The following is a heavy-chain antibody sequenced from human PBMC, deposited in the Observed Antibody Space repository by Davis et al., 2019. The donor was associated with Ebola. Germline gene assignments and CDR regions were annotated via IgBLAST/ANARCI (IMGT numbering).Heavy chain of an antibody. Sequence: GESLKISCAASGFTFSLHTMNWVRHTPGKGLEWVSFITSSGSYIYYADSVKGRFTISRDNAKNSLYLQMNSLRAEDTAVYYCARVNYYDGEEKSMDVWGQGTTVTVSS. V-gene: IGHV3-21*01. D-gene: IGHD3-22*01. CDR1: GFTFSLHT. CDR3: ARVNYYDGEEKSMDV. J-gene: IGHJ6*02. CDR2: ITSSGSYI.